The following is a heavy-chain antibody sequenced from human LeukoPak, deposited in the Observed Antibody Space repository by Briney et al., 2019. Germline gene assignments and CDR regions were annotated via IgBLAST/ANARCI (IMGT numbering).Heavy chain of an antibody. V-gene: IGHV1-69*06. CDR3: ARDPGPHSYYMDV. CDR2: IIPIFGTA. Sequence: SVKVSCKASGGTFSSHAISWVRQAPGQGLEWMGRIIPIFGTANYAQKFQGRVTITADKSTSTAYMELSSLRSEDTAVYYCARDPGPHSYYMDVWGKGTTVTVSS. J-gene: IGHJ6*03. CDR1: GGTFSSHA.